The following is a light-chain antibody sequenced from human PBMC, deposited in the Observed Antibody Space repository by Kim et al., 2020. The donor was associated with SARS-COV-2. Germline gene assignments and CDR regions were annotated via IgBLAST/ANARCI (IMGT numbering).Light chain of an antibody. CDR3: QQYSHWPLT. V-gene: IGKV3-15*01. CDR1: QSVGSS. CDR2: SAS. Sequence: EIVMTQSPATLSVSPGDTAALSCRASQSVGSSLAWYQHKPGQAPRLLIYSASARATAIPARFSGSGSGTDFTLTVSGLQSEDFAVYYCQQYSHWPLTFGGGTKVDIK. J-gene: IGKJ4*01.